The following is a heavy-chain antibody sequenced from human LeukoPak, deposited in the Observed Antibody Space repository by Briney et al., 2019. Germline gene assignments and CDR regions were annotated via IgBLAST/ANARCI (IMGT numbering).Heavy chain of an antibody. CDR3: ARPDASSGSLFDI. Sequence: SETLSFTCTVSGGSISSSSYYWGWIRQPPGKGLEWIGSIYYSGSTYYNPSLKSRVTISVDTSKNQFSLKLSSVTAADTAVYYCARPDASSGSLFDIWGQGTMVTVSS. V-gene: IGHV4-39*01. CDR1: GGSISSSSYY. CDR2: IYYSGST. J-gene: IGHJ3*02. D-gene: IGHD6-19*01.